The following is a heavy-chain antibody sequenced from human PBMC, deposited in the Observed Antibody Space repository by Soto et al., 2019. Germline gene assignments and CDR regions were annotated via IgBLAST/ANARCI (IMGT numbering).Heavy chain of an antibody. J-gene: IGHJ6*02. Sequence: SVKVSCKASGGTFSSYAISWVRQAPGQGLEWMGGIIPIFGTANYAQKFQGRVTITADESTSTAYMELSSLRSEDTAVYYCARRSPRGYGNYYYYGMDVWGQGTSVTVSS. CDR3: ARRSPRGYGNYYYYGMDV. D-gene: IGHD5-12*01. V-gene: IGHV1-69*13. CDR2: IIPIFGTA. CDR1: GGTFSSYA.